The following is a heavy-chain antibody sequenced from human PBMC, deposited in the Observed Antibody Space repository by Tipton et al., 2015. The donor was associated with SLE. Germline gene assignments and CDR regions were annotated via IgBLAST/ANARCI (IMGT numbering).Heavy chain of an antibody. D-gene: IGHD3-22*01. CDR1: GFTISSNS. J-gene: IGHJ4*02. Sequence: SLRLSCAASGFTISSNSMNWVRQAPGKGLEWVSHISGTGTNIYYADSVKGRFTISRDNAKNSLYLQMNSLRAEDTAVYYCAKEPLITSWHVFHHWGQGILVTVSS. CDR3: AKEPLITSWHVFHH. V-gene: IGHV3-48*01. CDR2: ISGTGTNI.